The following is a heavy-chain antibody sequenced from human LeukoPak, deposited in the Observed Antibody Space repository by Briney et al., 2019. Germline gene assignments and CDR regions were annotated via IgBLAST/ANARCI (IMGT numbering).Heavy chain of an antibody. CDR3: ARVPRVYVWGSYRSPYYFDY. D-gene: IGHD3-16*02. CDR2: ISAYNGNT. V-gene: IGHV1-18*01. CDR1: GYTFTSYG. Sequence: GASVKVSCKASGYTFTSYGISWVRQAPGQWLEWMGWISAYNGNTNYAQKLQGRVTMTTDTSTSTAYMELRSLRSDDTAVYYCARVPRVYVWGSYRSPYYFDYWGQGTLVTVSS. J-gene: IGHJ4*02.